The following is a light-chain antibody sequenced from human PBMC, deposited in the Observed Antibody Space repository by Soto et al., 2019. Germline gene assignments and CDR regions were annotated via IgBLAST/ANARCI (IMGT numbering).Light chain of an antibody. CDR2: SSN. J-gene: IGLJ2*01. CDR3: VAWDDNLDAVV. CDR1: SPNIGSNT. V-gene: IGLV1-44*01. Sequence: QAVVTQPPSASGTPGQRVTISCSGGSPNIGSNTVNWYQQLPGTAPKLLIHSSNQRPSGVPDRVSGSQSGTSASLAISGLQSDDEADYYCVAWDDNLDAVVFGGGTKVTVL.